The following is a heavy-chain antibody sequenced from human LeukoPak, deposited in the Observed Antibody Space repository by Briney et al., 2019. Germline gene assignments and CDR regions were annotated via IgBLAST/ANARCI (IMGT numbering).Heavy chain of an antibody. Sequence: ASVKVSCKASGGTFSSYAISWVRQAPGQGLEWMGGIIPIFGTANYAQKFQGRVTITADESTSTAYMELRSLRSDDTAVYYSARLEVVVVTAEYYFDYWGQGTLVTVSS. D-gene: IGHD2-21*02. CDR2: IIPIFGTA. V-gene: IGHV1-69*13. CDR1: GGTFSSYA. J-gene: IGHJ4*02. CDR3: ARLEVVVVTAEYYFDY.